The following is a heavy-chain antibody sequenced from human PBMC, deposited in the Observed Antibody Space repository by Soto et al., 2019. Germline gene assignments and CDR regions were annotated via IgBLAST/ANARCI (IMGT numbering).Heavy chain of an antibody. Sequence: QITLKESGPTLVKPTQTLTLTCTVSGFSLSASGEGVGWIRQPPGKALEWLGVLYWHDNTRYTRYSPSLKNRLAITEDTSKNQVVLTLTNMDPVDTATYFCAHRYDFWTGYYFLSYFDYWGQGMLVTVSS. V-gene: IGHV2-5*01. D-gene: IGHD3-3*01. CDR3: AHRYDFWTGYYFLSYFDY. J-gene: IGHJ4*02. CDR2: LYWHDNT. CDR1: GFSLSASGEG.